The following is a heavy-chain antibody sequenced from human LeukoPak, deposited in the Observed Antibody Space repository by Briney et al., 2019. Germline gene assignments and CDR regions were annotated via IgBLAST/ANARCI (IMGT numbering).Heavy chain of an antibody. CDR2: IKQDGSEK. Sequence: GSLRLSCAASGFTFSSYWMSWVRQAPGKGLEWVANIKQDGSEKYYVDSVKGRFTISRDNAKNSLYLQMNSLRAEDTAVYYCARQRGITIFGANDAFDIWGQGTMVTVSS. D-gene: IGHD3-3*01. CDR1: GFTFSSYW. J-gene: IGHJ3*02. CDR3: ARQRGITIFGANDAFDI. V-gene: IGHV3-7*01.